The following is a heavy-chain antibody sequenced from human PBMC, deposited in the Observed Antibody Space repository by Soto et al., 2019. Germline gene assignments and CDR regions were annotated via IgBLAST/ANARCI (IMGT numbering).Heavy chain of an antibody. CDR2: IIPIFGTA. V-gene: IGHV1-69*13. Sequence: GASVKVSCKASGGTFSSYAISWVRQAPGQGLEWMGGIIPIFGTANYAQKFQGRVTITADESTSTAYMELSSLRSEDTAVYYCAGGSRDGYNLFDYWGQGTLVTVSS. CDR3: AGGSRDGYNLFDY. CDR1: GGTFSSYA. J-gene: IGHJ4*02. D-gene: IGHD5-12*01.